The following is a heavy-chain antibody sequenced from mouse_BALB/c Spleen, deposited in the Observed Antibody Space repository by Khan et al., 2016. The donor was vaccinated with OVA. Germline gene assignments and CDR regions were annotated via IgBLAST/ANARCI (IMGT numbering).Heavy chain of an antibody. CDR2: INTYTGEP. Sequence: LVESGPELKKPGETVKISCKASGYTFTNYGMNWVKQAPGKGLKWMGWINTYTGEPTYADDFKGRFVFSLETSASTAYLQISNLKNEDMTTYFCARISSYWYSDVWGAGTTVTASS. CDR3: ARISSYWYSDV. J-gene: IGHJ1*01. V-gene: IGHV9-1*02. CDR1: GYTFTNYG. D-gene: IGHD6-2*01.